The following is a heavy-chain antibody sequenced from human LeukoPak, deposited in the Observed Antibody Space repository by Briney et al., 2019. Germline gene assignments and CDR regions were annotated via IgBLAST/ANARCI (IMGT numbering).Heavy chain of an antibody. J-gene: IGHJ4*02. Sequence: GGSLRLSCVASGFIFSDYSMNWVRQAPGKGLECISYISSSSGIIYYADSTKGRFTISRDNAKNSLYLQMDSLGGEDTAIYYCAKGGGGHCSGGSCYIDYWGQGTLVTVSS. D-gene: IGHD2-15*01. V-gene: IGHV3-48*04. CDR1: GFIFSDYS. CDR2: ISSSSGII. CDR3: AKGGGGHCSGGSCYIDY.